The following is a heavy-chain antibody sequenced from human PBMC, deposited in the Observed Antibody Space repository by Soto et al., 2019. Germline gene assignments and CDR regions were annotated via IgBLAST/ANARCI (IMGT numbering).Heavy chain of an antibody. D-gene: IGHD3-22*01. CDR1: EFTFSSYA. CDR2: ISGGGGTT. V-gene: IGHV3-23*04. CDR3: AKGKVAYDNSGLQYFYYFPMNV. Sequence: EVQLVESGGDLVQPGGSLRLSCAASEFTFSSYAMNWVRQAPGKGLEWVSVISGGGGTTYYADSVKGRFRISRDNSKNTLYLQMNSLRVEDTAVYYCAKGKVAYDNSGLQYFYYFPMNVWGQGTTVTVSS. J-gene: IGHJ6*02.